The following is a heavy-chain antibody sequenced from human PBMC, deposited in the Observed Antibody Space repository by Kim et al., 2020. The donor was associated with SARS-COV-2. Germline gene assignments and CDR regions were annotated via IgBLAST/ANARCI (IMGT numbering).Heavy chain of an antibody. CDR2: INHSGST. D-gene: IGHD1-1*01. Sequence: SETLSLTCAVYGGSFSGYYWSWIRQPPGKGLEWIWEINHSGSTNYNPSLKSRVTISVDTSKNQFSLKLSSVTAADTAVYYCARGGGKNGYGMDVWGQGTTVTVSS. J-gene: IGHJ6*02. V-gene: IGHV4-34*01. CDR1: GGSFSGYY. CDR3: ARGGGKNGYGMDV.